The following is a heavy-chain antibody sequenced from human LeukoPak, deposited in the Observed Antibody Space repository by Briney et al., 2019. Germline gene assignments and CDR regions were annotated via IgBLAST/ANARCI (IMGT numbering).Heavy chain of an antibody. CDR3: RPPDY. CDR1: EFTFSNYL. Sequence: GGSLRLSCAASEFTFSNYLMHWVRQAPGKGLEWVAVISYDGSSKYYADSVKGRFTISRDNSKNTLFLQMNSLRAEDTAVYYCRPPDYWGQGTLVTVSS. J-gene: IGHJ4*02. V-gene: IGHV3-30*04. D-gene: IGHD6-6*01. CDR2: ISYDGSSK.